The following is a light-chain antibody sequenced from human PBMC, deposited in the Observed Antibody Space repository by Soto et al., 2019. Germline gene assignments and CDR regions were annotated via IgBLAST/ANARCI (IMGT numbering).Light chain of an antibody. Sequence: QSVLTQPASVSGSPGQSITISCTETSSDVGSYNLVSRYQHHPGKAPKLMIYEDNKRPSGVSNRFSGSKSGNTASLTISGLQAEDEADYYCCSYAGSNTYVFGTGTKVTVL. J-gene: IGLJ1*01. V-gene: IGLV2-23*01. CDR2: EDN. CDR1: SSDVGSYNL. CDR3: CSYAGSNTYV.